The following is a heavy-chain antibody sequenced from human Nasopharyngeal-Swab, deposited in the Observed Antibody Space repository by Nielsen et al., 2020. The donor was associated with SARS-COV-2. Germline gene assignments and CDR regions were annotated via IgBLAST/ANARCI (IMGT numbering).Heavy chain of an antibody. J-gene: IGHJ4*02. V-gene: IGHV3-23*01. CDR3: AKGPGYCSSTSCARKAYSDY. Sequence: GGSLRLSCAASGFTFSSYAMSWVRQAPGKGLEWVSAISGSGGSTYYADSVKGRFTISRDNSKNTLYLQMNGLRAEDTAVYYCAKGPGYCSSTSCARKAYSDYWGQGTLVTVSS. D-gene: IGHD2-2*03. CDR1: GFTFSSYA. CDR2: ISGSGGST.